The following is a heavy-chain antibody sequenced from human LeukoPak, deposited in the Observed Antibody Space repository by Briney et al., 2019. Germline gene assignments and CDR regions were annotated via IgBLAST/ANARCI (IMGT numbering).Heavy chain of an antibody. CDR1: GFTFSSYE. D-gene: IGHD3-10*02. Sequence: GGSLRLSWAASGFTFSSYEMKWVRQAAGKGLEWVSYIRSSGSTIYYADSVKGRFTISRHNAKNSLYLQMNSLRAEDTAVYYCAELGITMIGGVWGKGTTVTISS. J-gene: IGHJ6*04. CDR2: IRSSGSTI. V-gene: IGHV3-48*03. CDR3: AELGITMIGGV.